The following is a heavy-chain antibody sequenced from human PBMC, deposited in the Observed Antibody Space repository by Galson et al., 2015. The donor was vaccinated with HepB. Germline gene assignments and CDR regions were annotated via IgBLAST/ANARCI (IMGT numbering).Heavy chain of an antibody. V-gene: IGHV1-24*01. CDR2: FDPEDGET. J-gene: IGHJ3*02. D-gene: IGHD3-16*01. CDR3: AAEMIQGFDI. CDR1: GYTLSELS. Sequence: SVKVSCKVSGYTLSELSMHWVRQAPGKGLEWMGGFDPEDGETVYAQKFQGRVIMTEDTSTATSYMDLSSLRSEDTAVYYCAAEMIQGFDIWGQGTVVTVS.